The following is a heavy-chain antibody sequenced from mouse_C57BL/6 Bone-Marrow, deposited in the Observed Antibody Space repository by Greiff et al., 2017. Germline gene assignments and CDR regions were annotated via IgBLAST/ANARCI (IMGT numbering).Heavy chain of an antibody. CDR2: IYPGSGST. J-gene: IGHJ3*01. CDR3: AREPPWFAY. D-gene: IGHD6-1*01. V-gene: IGHV1-55*01. Sequence: VQLQQPGAELVKPGASVQMSCKASGYTFTSYWITWVKQRPGQGLEWIGDIYPGSGSTNYNEKFKSKATLTVDTSSSTAYMQRSSLTSADAAVYYCAREPPWFAYWGQGTLVTVSA. CDR1: GYTFTSYW.